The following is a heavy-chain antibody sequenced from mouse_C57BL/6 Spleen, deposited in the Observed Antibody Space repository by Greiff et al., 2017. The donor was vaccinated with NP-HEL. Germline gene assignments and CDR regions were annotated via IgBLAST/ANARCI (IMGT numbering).Heavy chain of an antibody. J-gene: IGHJ2*01. V-gene: IGHV1-61*01. Sequence: QVQLQQPGAELVRPGSSVKLSCKASGYTFTSYWMDWVKQRPGQGLEWIGNIYPSDSETHYNQKFKDKATLTVDKSSSTAYMQLSSLTSEDSAVYYCARSYYDYDGGMDYWGQGTTLTVSS. CDR3: ARSYYDYDGGMDY. CDR2: IYPSDSET. D-gene: IGHD2-4*01. CDR1: GYTFTSYW.